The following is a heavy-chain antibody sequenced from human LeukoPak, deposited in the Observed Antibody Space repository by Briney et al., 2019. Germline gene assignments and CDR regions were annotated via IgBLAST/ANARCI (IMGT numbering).Heavy chain of an antibody. D-gene: IGHD3-10*01. V-gene: IGHV4-59*01. CDR3: ARSGDYYGSGSYLFDP. J-gene: IGHJ5*02. Sequence: SETLSLTCAVYGGSFSGYYWSWIRQPPGKGLEWIGYIYYSGSTNYNPSLKSRVTISVDTSKNQFSLKLSSVTAADTAVYYCARSGDYYGSGSYLFDPWGQGTLVTVSS. CDR2: IYYSGST. CDR1: GGSFSGYY.